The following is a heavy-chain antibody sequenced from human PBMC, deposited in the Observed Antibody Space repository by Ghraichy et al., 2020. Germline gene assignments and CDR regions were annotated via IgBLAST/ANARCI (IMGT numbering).Heavy chain of an antibody. J-gene: IGHJ3*01. CDR2: VSGSGGSI. CDR1: GFTFSAYA. Sequence: GESLNISCAASGFTFSAYAMTWVRQAPGKGLECVSDVSGSGGSIYYADSVNGRFTISRDNSKNTVYLQMDSLRVEDTAVYYCAKGISSDDYGGNLGDAFDVWGQGTMVTVSS. CDR3: AKGISSDDYGGNLGDAFDV. D-gene: IGHD4-23*01. V-gene: IGHV3-23*01.